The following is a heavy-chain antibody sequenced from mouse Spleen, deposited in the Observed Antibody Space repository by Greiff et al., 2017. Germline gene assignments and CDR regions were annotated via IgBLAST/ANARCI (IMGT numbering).Heavy chain of an antibody. J-gene: IGHJ4*01. CDR1: GYTFTDYY. CDR3: APYSNYGDYYAMDY. Sequence: VQLKQSGPELVKPGASVKISCKASGYTFTDYYMNWVKQSHGKSLEWIGDINPNNGGTSYNQKFKGKATLTVDKSSSIAYMELRSLTSEDSAVYYCAPYSNYGDYYAMDYWGQGTSVTVSS. D-gene: IGHD2-5*01. CDR2: INPNNGGT. V-gene: IGHV1-26*01.